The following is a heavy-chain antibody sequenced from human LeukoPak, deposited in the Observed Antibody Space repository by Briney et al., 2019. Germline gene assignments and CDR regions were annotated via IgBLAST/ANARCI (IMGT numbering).Heavy chain of an antibody. CDR3: ARVFRALYYYYMDV. Sequence: ASVKVSCKASGYTFTSYDINWVRQATGQGLEWMGWMNPNSGNTGYAQKFQGRVTMTRNTSISTAYMELSSLRSEDTAVYYCARVFRALYYYYMDVWGKGTTVTISS. CDR1: GYTFTSYD. J-gene: IGHJ6*03. CDR2: MNPNSGNT. V-gene: IGHV1-8*01.